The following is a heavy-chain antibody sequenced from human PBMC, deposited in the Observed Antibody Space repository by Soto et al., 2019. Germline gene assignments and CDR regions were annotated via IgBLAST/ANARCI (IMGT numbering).Heavy chain of an antibody. D-gene: IGHD3-3*01. J-gene: IGHJ5*02. V-gene: IGHV3-74*01. CDR3: ALFGVIINPVA. CDR1: GFTFSTYW. Sequence: EVQLVESGGGSVQPGGSLRLSCAASGFTFSTYWMHWVSKAPGKGLEWVSRINSAGTNTDYADSVKGRFTISRENAKNTLYLHMSSLRAEDTDVYYCALFGVIINPVAWGQGTLVTVSS. CDR2: INSAGTNT.